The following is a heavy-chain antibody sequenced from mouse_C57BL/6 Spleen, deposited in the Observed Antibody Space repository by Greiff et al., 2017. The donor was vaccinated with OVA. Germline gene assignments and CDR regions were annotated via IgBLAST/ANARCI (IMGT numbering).Heavy chain of an antibody. CDR1: GFTFTDYY. CDR3: ARSPLYYGYDGLAMDY. CDR2: IRNKANGYTT. D-gene: IGHD2-2*01. Sequence: EVQRVESGGGLVQPGGSLSLSCAASGFTFTDYYMSWVRQPPGKALEWLGFIRNKANGYTTEYSASVKGRFTISRDNSQSILYLQMNALRAEDSATYYCARSPLYYGYDGLAMDYWGQGTSVTVSS. J-gene: IGHJ4*01. V-gene: IGHV7-3*01.